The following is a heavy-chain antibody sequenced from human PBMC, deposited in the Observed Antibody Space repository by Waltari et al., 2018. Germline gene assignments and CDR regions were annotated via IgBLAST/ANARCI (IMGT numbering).Heavy chain of an antibody. V-gene: IGHV3-23*03. J-gene: IGHJ4*02. CDR3: AKGASGYPLDY. D-gene: IGHD3-22*01. CDR1: GFTFSSYA. CDR2: IYSGGST. Sequence: EVQLLESGGGLVQPGGSLRLSCAASGFTFSSYAISWVRQAPGKGLEWVSVIYSGGSTYYADSVKGRFTISRDNSKNTLYLQMNSLRAEDTAVYYCAKGASGYPLDYWGQGTLVTVSS.